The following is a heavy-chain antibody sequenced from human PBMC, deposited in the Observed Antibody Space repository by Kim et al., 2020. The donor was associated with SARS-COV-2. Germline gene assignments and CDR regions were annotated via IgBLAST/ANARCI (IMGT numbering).Heavy chain of an antibody. Sequence: GESLKISCKGSGYTFTTYYITWVRQMPGKGLEWMGRIDPSDSFATYSPSFQGHVIISTDKSVNTAYLQWSSLKASDTAIYYCARLGRSGWYSWFDPWGQGTLVTVSS. V-gene: IGHV5-10-1*01. D-gene: IGHD6-19*01. J-gene: IGHJ5*02. CDR3: ARLGRSGWYSWFDP. CDR1: GYTFTTYY. CDR2: IDPSDSFA.